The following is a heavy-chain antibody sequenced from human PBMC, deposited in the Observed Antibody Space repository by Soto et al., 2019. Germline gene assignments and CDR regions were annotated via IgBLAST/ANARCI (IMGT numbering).Heavy chain of an antibody. CDR3: ARCSSGYYLTSLDY. J-gene: IGHJ4*02. CDR1: GGSFSGYY. CDR2: INHSGST. Sequence: SETLSLTCAVYGGSFSGYYWSWIRQPPGKGLEWIGEINHSGSTNYNPSLKSRVTISVDTSKNQFSLKLSSVTAADTAVYYCARCSSGYYLTSLDYWGQGTLVTVSS. V-gene: IGHV4-34*01. D-gene: IGHD3-22*01.